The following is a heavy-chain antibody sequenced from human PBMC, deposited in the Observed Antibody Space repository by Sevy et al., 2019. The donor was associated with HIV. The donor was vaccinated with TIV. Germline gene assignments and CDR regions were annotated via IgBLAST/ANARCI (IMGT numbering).Heavy chain of an antibody. CDR3: AKTLQKLPFQPHYFDY. CDR2: ISVTGGST. J-gene: IGHJ4*02. D-gene: IGHD2-21*02. V-gene: IGHV3-23*01. CDR1: GFTLGSYT. Sequence: GGSLRLSCAASGFTLGSYTMNWVRQAPGKGLEWVASISVTGGSTYYADSVKGRFTISRDVSKGIIYLQMNSLTAEDTAIFYCAKTLQKLPFQPHYFDYWGQGTLVTVSS.